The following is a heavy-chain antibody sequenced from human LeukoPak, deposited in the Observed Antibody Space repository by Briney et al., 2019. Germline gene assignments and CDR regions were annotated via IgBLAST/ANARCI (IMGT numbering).Heavy chain of an antibody. CDR2: ISGSGGST. D-gene: IGHD3-16*01. CDR3: VRDSVVRGGGSYGVLDN. Sequence: PGGSLRLSCAASGFTFSSYEMNWVRQAPGKGLEWVSAISGSGGSTYYADSVKGRFTISRDNSKNTLYLQMNSLKVDDTAVYYCVRDSVVRGGGSYGVLDNWGQGTLVIVSS. V-gene: IGHV3-23*01. CDR1: GFTFSSYE. J-gene: IGHJ4*02.